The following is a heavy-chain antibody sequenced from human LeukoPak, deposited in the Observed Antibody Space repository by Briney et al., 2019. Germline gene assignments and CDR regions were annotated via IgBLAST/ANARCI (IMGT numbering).Heavy chain of an antibody. CDR3: ARRSYTASFDY. Sequence: SETLSLTCTVSGGSISSSSYYWGWIRQPPGKGLEWIGSIYYSGSTYYNPSLKSRVTISVDTSKNQFSLKLSSVTAADTAVYYCARRSYTASFDYWGQGTLVTVSS. CDR1: GGSISSSSYY. J-gene: IGHJ4*02. CDR2: IYYSGST. V-gene: IGHV4-39*01. D-gene: IGHD5-18*01.